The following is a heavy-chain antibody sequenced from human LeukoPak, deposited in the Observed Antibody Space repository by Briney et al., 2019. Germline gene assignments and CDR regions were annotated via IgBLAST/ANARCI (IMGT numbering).Heavy chain of an antibody. CDR1: GYNFSIYW. V-gene: IGHV5-51*01. D-gene: IGHD3-22*01. J-gene: IGHJ4*02. Sequence: GESLKISCKGSGYNFSIYWIGWVRQMPGKGLEWMGIIYPGDSDTRYSPSFQGQVTISADKSITTAYLQWSSLKASDTAMYYCARRYYYASSGHFVDYWGQGTLATVSS. CDR3: ARRYYYASSGHFVDY. CDR2: IYPGDSDT.